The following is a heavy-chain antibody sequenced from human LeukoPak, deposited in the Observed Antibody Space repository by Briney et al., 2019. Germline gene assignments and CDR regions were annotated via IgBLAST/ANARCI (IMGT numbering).Heavy chain of an antibody. D-gene: IGHD6-19*01. Sequence: GGSLRLSCAASGFTFRNYGMHWVRQAPGKGLEWVAVISIDGSERYHADSVKGRFTISRDNSKNTLYLQMNSLRGDDTAVYYCARRSLSSGFYYYFDYWGQGTLVTVSS. J-gene: IGHJ4*02. CDR2: ISIDGSER. V-gene: IGHV3-30*03. CDR3: ARRSLSSGFYYYFDY. CDR1: GFTFRNYG.